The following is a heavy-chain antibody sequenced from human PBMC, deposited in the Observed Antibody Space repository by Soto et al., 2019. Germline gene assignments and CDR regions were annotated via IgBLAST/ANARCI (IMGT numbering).Heavy chain of an antibody. CDR1: GFTFSSYE. Sequence: GSLRLSCAASGFTFSSYEMDWVRQAPGKGLEWVSKIGGGGRTTYYADSVKGRFTISRDNSKNTLYLQMNSLRAKDTAVYYCAKPSGLATAGSAFDYWGQGTLVTVSS. CDR3: AKPSGLATAGSAFDY. D-gene: IGHD6-13*01. J-gene: IGHJ4*02. CDR2: IGGGGRTT. V-gene: IGHV3-23*01.